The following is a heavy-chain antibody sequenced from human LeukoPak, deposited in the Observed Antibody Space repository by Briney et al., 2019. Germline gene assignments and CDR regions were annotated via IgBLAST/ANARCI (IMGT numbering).Heavy chain of an antibody. V-gene: IGHV3-30*04. Sequence: PGGSLRLSCAASGFTFSRFAMSWVRQAPGKGLEWVAVMSYDGSNQYYTDSVKGRFTISRDNSKNTLYLQMNSLRVEDTAVYYCATSDHYDYVWGSYRYWGQGTLVTVSS. J-gene: IGHJ4*02. CDR1: GFTFSRFA. D-gene: IGHD3-16*02. CDR3: ATSDHYDYVWGSYRY. CDR2: MSYDGSNQ.